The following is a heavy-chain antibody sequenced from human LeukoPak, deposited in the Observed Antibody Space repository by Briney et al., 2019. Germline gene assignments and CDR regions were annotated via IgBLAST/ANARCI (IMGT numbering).Heavy chain of an antibody. D-gene: IGHD3-10*01. V-gene: IGHV4-31*03. CDR3: ARSYYGSGSHYFDY. CDR1: GGSISSGGYY. CDR2: IYYSRST. Sequence: PSQTLSLPCTVSGGSISSGGYYWRRIRQHPGKVLVWNGYIYYSRSTYYNPSLKSRVTISVDTSKNQFSLKLSSVTAADTAVYYCARSYYGSGSHYFDYWGQGTLVTVSS. J-gene: IGHJ4*02.